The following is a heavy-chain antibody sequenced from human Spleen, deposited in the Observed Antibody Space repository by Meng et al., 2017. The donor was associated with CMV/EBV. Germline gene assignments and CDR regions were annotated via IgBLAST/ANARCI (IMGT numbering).Heavy chain of an antibody. CDR3: ARARDYYDRQPDY. J-gene: IGHJ4*02. V-gene: IGHV6-1*01. CDR2: TYYRSKWYT. D-gene: IGHD3-22*01. Sequence: SGDSVSNTRAAWTWIRQSPSRGLEWLGRTYYRSKWYTDIAVSMKSRITINPDTSKNQFSLKLSSVTAADTAVYYCARARDYYDRQPDYWGQGTLVTVSS. CDR1: GDSVSNTRAA.